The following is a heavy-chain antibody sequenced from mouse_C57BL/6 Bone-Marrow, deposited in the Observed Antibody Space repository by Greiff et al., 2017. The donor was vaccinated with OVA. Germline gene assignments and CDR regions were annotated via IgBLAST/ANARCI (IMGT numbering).Heavy chain of an antibody. Sequence: VQLQQSGAELVRPGTSVKMSCKASGYTFTNYWIGWAKQRPGHGLEWIGGIYPGGGYTNYNEKFKGKATLTADKSSSTAYMQFSSLTSEDSAIYYCARLFVSAHGYFDVWGTGTTVTVSS. D-gene: IGHD1-3*01. V-gene: IGHV1-63*01. CDR1: GYTFTNYW. J-gene: IGHJ1*03. CDR3: ARLFVSAHGYFDV. CDR2: IYPGGGYT.